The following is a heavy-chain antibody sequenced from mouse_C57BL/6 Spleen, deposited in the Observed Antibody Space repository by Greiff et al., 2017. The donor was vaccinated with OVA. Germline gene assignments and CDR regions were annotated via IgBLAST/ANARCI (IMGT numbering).Heavy chain of an antibody. CDR1: GYTFTSYW. CDR2: LYPGSGST. Sequence: QVQLQQPGAELVKPGASVKMSCKASGYTFTSYWITWVKQRPGQGLEWIGDLYPGSGSTNYNEKFKSKATLTVDTSSSTAYMQLSSLTSEDSAVYYCARYYYGSSDAMDYWGQGTSVTVSS. CDR3: ARYYYGSSDAMDY. D-gene: IGHD1-1*01. J-gene: IGHJ4*01. V-gene: IGHV1-55*01.